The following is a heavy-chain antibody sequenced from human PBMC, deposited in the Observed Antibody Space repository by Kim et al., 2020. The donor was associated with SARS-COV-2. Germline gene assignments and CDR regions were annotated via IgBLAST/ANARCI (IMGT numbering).Heavy chain of an antibody. D-gene: IGHD6-13*01. CDR3: AKSEYSTSWYFDY. J-gene: IGHJ4*02. Sequence: GSLRLSCAASGFNFSNYAMSWVRQAPGKGLEWVSGISGSGGSTYYADSVKGRFTISRDNSKNTLYLQMNSLRAEDTAAYYCAKSEYSTSWYFDYWGQGTLVTVSS. CDR2: ISGSGGST. CDR1: GFNFSNYA. V-gene: IGHV3-23*01.